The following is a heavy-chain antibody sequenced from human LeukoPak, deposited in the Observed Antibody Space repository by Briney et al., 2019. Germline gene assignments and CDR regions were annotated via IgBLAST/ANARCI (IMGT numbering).Heavy chain of an antibody. Sequence: GALRLSCAASGFTFSSYWMSWVRQAPGKGLEWVAIIKQDGSEKYYVDSVKGRFTISRDNAKNSLYLQMNSLRAEDTAVYYCARDRSPSDWFDPWGQGTLVTVSS. CDR2: IKQDGSEK. CDR3: ARDRSPSDWFDP. V-gene: IGHV3-7*01. CDR1: GFTFSSYW. J-gene: IGHJ5*02. D-gene: IGHD2-21*01.